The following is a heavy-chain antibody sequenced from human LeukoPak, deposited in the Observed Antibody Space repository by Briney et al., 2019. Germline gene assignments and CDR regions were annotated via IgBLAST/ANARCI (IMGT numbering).Heavy chain of an antibody. V-gene: IGHV4-4*07. Sequence: SETLSLTCTVSGGSISSYYWSWIRQPAGKGLEWIGRIYTSGSTNYNPSLKSRVTMSVDTSKDQFSLKLSSVTAADTAVYYCARSTDYYDSSGYHWGSFDYWGQGTLVTVSS. CDR2: IYTSGST. CDR3: ARSTDYYDSSGYHWGSFDY. J-gene: IGHJ4*02. CDR1: GGSISSYY. D-gene: IGHD3-22*01.